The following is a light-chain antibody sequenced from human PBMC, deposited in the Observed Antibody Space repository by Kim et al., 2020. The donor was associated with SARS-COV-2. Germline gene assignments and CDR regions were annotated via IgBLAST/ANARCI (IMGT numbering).Light chain of an antibody. V-gene: IGKV3-11*01. J-gene: IGKJ2*02. CDR2: DAS. CDR3: QHRPTWPRT. Sequence: EIVLTQSPATLSLSPGERATLSCRASQYIDNWLAWYQQKPGQVPRLLIYDASNRATGIPARFSGSGSGTDFTLTISSLETEDFAVYYCQHRPTWPRTFGQGTKLEI. CDR1: QYIDNW.